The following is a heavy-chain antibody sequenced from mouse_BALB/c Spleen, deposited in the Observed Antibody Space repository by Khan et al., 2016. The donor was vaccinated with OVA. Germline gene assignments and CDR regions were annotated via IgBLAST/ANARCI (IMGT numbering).Heavy chain of an antibody. CDR3: TRETESRYYGSSSYYFDY. CDR1: GFTFSSYT. D-gene: IGHD1-1*01. Sequence: EVELVESGGGLVKPGGSLKLSCAASGFTFSSYTMSWVRQTPEKRLEWVATISSGGSYTYYPDSVKGRFTISRDNAKNTLYLQRSSLKSEDTAMYYCTRETESRYYGSSSYYFDYWGQGTTLTVSS. CDR2: ISSGGSYT. V-gene: IGHV5-6-4*01. J-gene: IGHJ2*01.